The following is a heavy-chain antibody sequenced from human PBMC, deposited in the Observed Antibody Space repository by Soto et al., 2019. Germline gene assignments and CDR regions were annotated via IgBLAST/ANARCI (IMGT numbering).Heavy chain of an antibody. CDR2: IIPVLDVT. CDR1: GGTFNRET. Sequence: QAQLVQSGAEVKKPGSSVKVSCKASGGTFNRETFSWVRQAPGQGLQWMGRIIPVLDVTEYPQNFQGRVTITADTSTSTVYLARSGLGSDDTAVYYCARGGKLGGDLDVWGKGTPVIVSS. D-gene: IGHD3-10*01. J-gene: IGHJ6*04. V-gene: IGHV1-69*02. CDR3: ARGGKLGGDLDV.